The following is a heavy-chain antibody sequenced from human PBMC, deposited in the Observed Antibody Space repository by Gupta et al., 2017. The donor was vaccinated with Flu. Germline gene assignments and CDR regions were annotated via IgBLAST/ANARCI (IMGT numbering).Heavy chain of an antibody. D-gene: IGHD4-17*01. CDR1: GFPFSSFA. CDR3: AKGFASYGDYSYFDY. CDR2: IGGGGTTT. V-gene: IGHV3-23*01. J-gene: IGHJ4*02. Sequence: EVQLLESGGGLVQPGGSLRLSCATSGFPFSSFAMSWVRQGPGEGLDWVSSIGGGGTTTYYADSVKGRFTVSRDNSRNTVHLQMNSLKAENTAVYYGAKGFASYGDYSYFDYWGQGALVTVSS.